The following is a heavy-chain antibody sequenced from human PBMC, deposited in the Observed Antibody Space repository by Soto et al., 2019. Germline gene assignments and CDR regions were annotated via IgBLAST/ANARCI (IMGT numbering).Heavy chain of an antibody. CDR1: GGTFSSYA. CDR3: ARPIVVGDTISGIDAFDI. D-gene: IGHD1-26*01. CDR2: IIPIFGTA. J-gene: IGHJ3*02. Sequence: QVQLVQSGAEVKKPGSSVKVSCKASGGTFSSYAISWVRQAPGQGLEWMGGIIPIFGTANYEQKFQGRVTITADASTSTAYMELSILGSEETAVYYCARPIVVGDTISGIDAFDIWGQGTMVTVSS. V-gene: IGHV1-69*12.